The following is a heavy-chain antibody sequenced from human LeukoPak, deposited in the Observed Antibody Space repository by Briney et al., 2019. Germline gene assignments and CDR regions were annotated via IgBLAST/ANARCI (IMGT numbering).Heavy chain of an antibody. Sequence: ASVKVSCKASGYTFGKYAIQWVRQAPGQRLEWMGWIDGGNGDTRFSPKFQDRVSFTRDTSATTAYMELTSLRSEDTAVYYCARDQSGDIRVDFDYWGQGTLVTVSS. CDR1: GYTFGKYA. D-gene: IGHD2-15*01. CDR2: IDGGNGDT. V-gene: IGHV1-3*01. J-gene: IGHJ4*02. CDR3: ARDQSGDIRVDFDY.